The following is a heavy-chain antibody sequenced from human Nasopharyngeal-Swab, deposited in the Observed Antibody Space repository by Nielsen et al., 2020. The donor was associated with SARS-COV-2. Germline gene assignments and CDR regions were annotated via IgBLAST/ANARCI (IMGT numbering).Heavy chain of an antibody. Sequence: SVPVSCKASGGTFISYAISWVRQPPGQGLEWMGGIIPLFGTENYAQKFQGRVTITADESTSTAYMELSSLRSEDTAVYYCAFTQGIVVVISRQFDYWGQGTLVTVSS. J-gene: IGHJ4*02. CDR2: IIPLFGTE. D-gene: IGHD3-22*01. CDR1: GGTFISYA. V-gene: IGHV1-69*13. CDR3: AFTQGIVVVISRQFDY.